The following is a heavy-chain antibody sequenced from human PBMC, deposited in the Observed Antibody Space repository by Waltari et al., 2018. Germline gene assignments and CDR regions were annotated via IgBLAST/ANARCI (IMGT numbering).Heavy chain of an antibody. J-gene: IGHJ4*02. D-gene: IGHD1-26*01. V-gene: IGHV3-30*18. CDR3: AKDYEGGATDY. CDR1: GFTFRNYD. Sequence: QVQLVESGGGVVQPGSSLSLSCAASGFTFRNYDIHWVRQAPGKGLEWVAVISYEESNKFYADSVKGRFTISRDNSKNTVYLQMNSLRAEDTAMYYCAKDYEGGATDYWGQGTLVTVSS. CDR2: ISYEESNK.